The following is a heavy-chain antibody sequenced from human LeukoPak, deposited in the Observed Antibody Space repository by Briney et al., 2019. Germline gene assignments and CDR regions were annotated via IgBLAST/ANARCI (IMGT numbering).Heavy chain of an antibody. CDR2: MNPNSGNT. Sequence: GASVKVSCKASGYTFTSYDINWVRQATGQGLEWMGWMNPNSGNTGYAQKFQGRVTMTRNTSISTAYMELSSLRSEDTAVYYCARVSRDMTSPFDYWGQGTLVTVSS. CDR1: GYTFTSYD. D-gene: IGHD2-15*01. V-gene: IGHV1-8*01. J-gene: IGHJ4*02. CDR3: ARVSRDMTSPFDY.